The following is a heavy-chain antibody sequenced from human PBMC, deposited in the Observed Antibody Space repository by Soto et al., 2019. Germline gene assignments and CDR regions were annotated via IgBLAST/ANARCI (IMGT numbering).Heavy chain of an antibody. CDR3: AKLSCTSSTCYFPGWFDP. Sequence: SETLSLTCTVSGDSISGGASFWSWIRQPPGKGLEWIANVYYSGSSYYNPSLKSRLTISADTTKNQFSLQLKSMTAADTAVYYCAKLSCTSSTCYFPGWFDPWGQGTLVTVSS. CDR2: VYYSGSS. J-gene: IGHJ5*02. D-gene: IGHD2-2*01. V-gene: IGHV4-31*03. CDR1: GDSISGGASF.